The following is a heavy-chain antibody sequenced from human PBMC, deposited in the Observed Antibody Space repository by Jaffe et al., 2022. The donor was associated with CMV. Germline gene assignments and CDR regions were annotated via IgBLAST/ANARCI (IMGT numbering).Heavy chain of an antibody. CDR3: AKFSRTIA. CDR2: IKQDGSEK. Sequence: EVQLVESGGSLVQPGGSLRLSCAASGFTFSIYWMTWVRQAPGKGLEWVANIKQDGSEKYYVDSVKGRFTISRDNAKTSLFLQMDSLGPEDTAVYYCAKFSRTIAWGQGTLVTVSS. V-gene: IGHV3-7*01. CDR1: GFTFSIYW. J-gene: IGHJ5*02. D-gene: IGHD2-2*01.